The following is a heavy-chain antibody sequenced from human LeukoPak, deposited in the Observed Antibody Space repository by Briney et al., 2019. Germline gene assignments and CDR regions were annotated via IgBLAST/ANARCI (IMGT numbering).Heavy chain of an antibody. D-gene: IGHD2-2*01. Sequence: SETLSLTCTVSGGSISSSSYSWGWIRQPPGKGLEWIGSIYYSGSTYYNPSLKSRVTISVDTSKNQFSLKLSSVTAADTAVYYCARQEGIDCSSTSCYPYYYYGMDVWGQGTTVTVSS. V-gene: IGHV4-39*01. J-gene: IGHJ6*02. CDR1: GGSISSSSYS. CDR3: ARQEGIDCSSTSCYPYYYYGMDV. CDR2: IYYSGST.